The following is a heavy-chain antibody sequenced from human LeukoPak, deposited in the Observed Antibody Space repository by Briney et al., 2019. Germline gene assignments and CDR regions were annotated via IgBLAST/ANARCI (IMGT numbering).Heavy chain of an antibody. J-gene: IGHJ6*02. V-gene: IGHV1-46*01. Sequence: ASVKVSCKASGYTFTRFYMHWVRQAPGQGLEWVGVINPSDGSTSYAQKFQGRVTMTRDTSTSTVYMELSSLRSEDTAIYYCVPRGAGDSSFGMDVWGQGTTVTVSS. D-gene: IGHD6-6*01. CDR1: GYTFTRFY. CDR2: INPSDGST. CDR3: VPRGAGDSSFGMDV.